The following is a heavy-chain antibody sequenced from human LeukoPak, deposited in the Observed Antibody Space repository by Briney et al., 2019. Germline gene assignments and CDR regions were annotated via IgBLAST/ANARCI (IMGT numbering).Heavy chain of an antibody. CDR1: GGSFNGYY. CDR2: INHSGST. CDR3: ASGGWYRGY. Sequence: SETLSLTCAVYGGSFNGYYWTWIRQPPGKGLEWIGEINHSGSTNYNPSLKSRVTISVDTSKNQFSLKLTSVTAADTAVYYCASGGWYRGYWGQGTLVTVSS. J-gene: IGHJ4*02. D-gene: IGHD6-19*01. V-gene: IGHV4-34*01.